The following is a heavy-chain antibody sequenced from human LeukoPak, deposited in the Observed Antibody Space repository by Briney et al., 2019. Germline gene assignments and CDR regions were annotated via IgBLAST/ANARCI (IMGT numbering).Heavy chain of an antibody. Sequence: ASVKVSCKVSGYTFTSHHINWVRQAAGQGPEWMGWMNPNSGNTVYAQKFQGRVTMTWDTSIDTAYMELSSLRSEDTAVYYCARGRPTNLAAIYWGQGTLVTVSS. CDR1: GYTFTSHH. V-gene: IGHV1-8*01. J-gene: IGHJ4*02. CDR2: MNPNSGNT. CDR3: ARGRPTNLAAIY.